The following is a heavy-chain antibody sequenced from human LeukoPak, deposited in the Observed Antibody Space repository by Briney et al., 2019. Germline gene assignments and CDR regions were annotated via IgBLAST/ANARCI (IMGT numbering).Heavy chain of an antibody. CDR2: IYNSGTT. CDR3: ARPQRGVYDFGV. CDR1: GGSINSYY. J-gene: IGHJ6*02. V-gene: IGHV4-59*01. D-gene: IGHD3-3*01. Sequence: PSETLSLTCTVSGGSINSYYWTWIRQPPGKGLEWIGHIYNSGTTNYNPSLKSRVTMSVDTSMKQFSLKLTSVTVADTAVYYCARPQRGVYDFGVWGQGTTVTVSS.